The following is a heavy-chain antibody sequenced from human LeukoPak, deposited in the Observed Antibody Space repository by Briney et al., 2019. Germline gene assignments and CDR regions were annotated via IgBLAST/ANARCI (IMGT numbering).Heavy chain of an antibody. Sequence: GGSLRLSCAASGFTFSSYSMNWVRQAPGKGLEWVSSISSSSSYIYYADSVKGRSTISRDNAKNSLYLQMNSLRAEDTAVYYCARDPSDSGYDLDYWGQGTLVTVSS. CDR1: GFTFSSYS. V-gene: IGHV3-21*01. CDR2: ISSSSSYI. D-gene: IGHD5-12*01. CDR3: ARDPSDSGYDLDY. J-gene: IGHJ4*02.